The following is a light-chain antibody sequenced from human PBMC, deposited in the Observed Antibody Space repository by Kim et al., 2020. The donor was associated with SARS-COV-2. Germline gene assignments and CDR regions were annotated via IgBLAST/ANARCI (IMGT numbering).Light chain of an antibody. CDR2: EVN. Sequence: GQSVTISCTGTRRDIGGYNFVAWYQQHPGKAPKVMIYEVNKRPSGVPDRFSGSKSGNTASLTVSGLQAEDEADYYCSSYAGRQNLVFGGGTQLTVL. V-gene: IGLV2-8*01. CDR3: SSYAGRQNLV. J-gene: IGLJ2*01. CDR1: RRDIGGYNF.